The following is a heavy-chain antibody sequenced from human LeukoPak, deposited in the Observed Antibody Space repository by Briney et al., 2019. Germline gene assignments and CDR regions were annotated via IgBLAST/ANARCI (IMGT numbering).Heavy chain of an antibody. CDR3: AREVNHYGLRRNSFDP. D-gene: IGHD3-10*01. J-gene: IGHJ5*02. Sequence: SETLSLTCTVSGDSITSSDYFWGWIRQPPGKRLEWIGSIDYSGSTYYNPSLKSRVTISLDTSKNQFSLKLSSVTAADTALYYCAREVNHYGLRRNSFDPWGQGTKVTVSS. V-gene: IGHV4-39*07. CDR2: IDYSGST. CDR1: GDSITSSDYF.